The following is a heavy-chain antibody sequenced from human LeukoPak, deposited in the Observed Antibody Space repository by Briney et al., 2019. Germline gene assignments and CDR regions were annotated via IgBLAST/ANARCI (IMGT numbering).Heavy chain of an antibody. CDR3: ARTRIVVVPAAIATPYYYYMDV. D-gene: IGHD2-2*01. CDR2: INSDGSST. CDR1: GLTLSSYW. J-gene: IGHJ6*03. Sequence: GGSLRLSCAASGLTLSSYWMHWVRQAPGKGLVWVSRINSDGSSTSYADSVKGRFTISRDNAKNTLYLQMNSLRAEDTAVYYCARTRIVVVPAAIATPYYYYMDVGGKGTTVTVSS. V-gene: IGHV3-74*01.